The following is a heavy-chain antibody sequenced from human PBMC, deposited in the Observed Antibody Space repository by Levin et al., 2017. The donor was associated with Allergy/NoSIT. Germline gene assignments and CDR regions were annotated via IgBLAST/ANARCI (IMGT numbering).Heavy chain of an antibody. D-gene: IGHD3-22*01. V-gene: IGHV3-23*01. CDR1: GFTFSNYY. CDR3: ARFTRPAGVYDSSDSFDI. Sequence: ETLSLTCVSSGFTFSNYYMSWIRQAPGKGLEWVSGVRAEGRDTYYADSVKGRFTISRDNSKNTLFLQMGSLRVADTAVYYCARFTRPAGVYDSSDSFDIWGQGTLVTVSS. CDR2: VRAEGRDT. J-gene: IGHJ3*02.